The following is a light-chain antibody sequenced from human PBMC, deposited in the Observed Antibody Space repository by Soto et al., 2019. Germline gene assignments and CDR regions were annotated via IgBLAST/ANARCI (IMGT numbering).Light chain of an antibody. V-gene: IGKV3-20*01. CDR2: DAS. CDR1: QSVSSY. CDR3: QQYGSSPT. J-gene: IGKJ5*01. Sequence: ESVLTQSPATLSLSPGERATLSCRASQSVSSYLAWYQQKPGQAPRLLIFDASTRATGIPARFSGSGSGTDFTLTISRLEPEDFAVYSCQQYGSSPTFGEGTRLEIK.